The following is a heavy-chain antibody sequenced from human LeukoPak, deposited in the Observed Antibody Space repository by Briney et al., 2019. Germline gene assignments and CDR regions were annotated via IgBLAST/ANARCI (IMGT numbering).Heavy chain of an antibody. J-gene: IGHJ4*02. D-gene: IGHD3-3*01. CDR1: GFTFDDYG. Sequence: PGGSLRLSCAASGFTFDDYGMSWVRQAPGKGLEWVAFIRHDGSNKYYADSVKGRFTISRDNSKNTLYLQMNSLRTEDTAVYYCAKVGGGGITIFGEDYWGQGTLVTVSS. CDR2: IRHDGSNK. CDR3: AKVGGGGITIFGEDY. V-gene: IGHV3-30*02.